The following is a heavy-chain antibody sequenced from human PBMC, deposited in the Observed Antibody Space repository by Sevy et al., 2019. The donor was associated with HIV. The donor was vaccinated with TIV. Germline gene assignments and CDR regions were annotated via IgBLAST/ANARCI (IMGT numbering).Heavy chain of an antibody. CDR2: ISPSGINI. CDR1: GFPFSSYE. J-gene: IGHJ4*02. Sequence: GGSLRLSCAASGFPFSSYEMHWVRQAPGKGLEWVSKISPSGINIKYADSVQGRLTISRDNDKNSLYLEMNSLRAEDTAVYYCARIPSLYGSAYWGQGTLVTVSS. D-gene: IGHD3-10*01. V-gene: IGHV3-48*03. CDR3: ARIPSLYGSAY.